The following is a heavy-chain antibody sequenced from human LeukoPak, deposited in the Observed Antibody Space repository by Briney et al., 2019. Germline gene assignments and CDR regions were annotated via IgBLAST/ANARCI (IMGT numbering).Heavy chain of an antibody. D-gene: IGHD6-13*01. CDR1: GYSFTTYY. J-gene: IGHJ4*02. Sequence: ASVKVSCKASGYSFTTYYMHWVRQAPGQGLEWVGIIKPSGGFTSNAQKFQGRVTMTRDTSTSTVYMELRSLKSEDTAVYYCARAKAAAGFDYWGQGTLVTVSS. V-gene: IGHV1-46*01. CDR2: IKPSGGFT. CDR3: ARAKAAAGFDY.